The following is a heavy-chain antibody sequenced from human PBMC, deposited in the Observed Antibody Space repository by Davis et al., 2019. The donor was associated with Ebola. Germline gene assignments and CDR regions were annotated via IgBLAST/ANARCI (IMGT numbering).Heavy chain of an antibody. CDR1: RYTFTNYY. Sequence: ASVNVSCQASRYTFTNYYMHWVRQAPGQGLEWIGMINPNDGRTIYAQKFQGRVTVTRNTSTTTVYMDLSSLRSEDTALYYCTTPGGQESGYDVFDIWGQGTMVTVSS. CDR3: TTPGGQESGYDVFDI. J-gene: IGHJ3*02. V-gene: IGHV1-46*03. CDR2: INPNDGRT. D-gene: IGHD5-12*01.